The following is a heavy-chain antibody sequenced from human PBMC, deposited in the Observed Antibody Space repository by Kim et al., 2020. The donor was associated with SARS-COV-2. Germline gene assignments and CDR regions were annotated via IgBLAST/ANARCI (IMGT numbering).Heavy chain of an antibody. V-gene: IGHV1-46*01. CDR3: ARDRVATTFFDY. D-gene: IGHD5-12*01. Sequence: SYAQTCQGRVTMTRDTSTSTVYMELSSLRSEDTAVYYCARDRVATTFFDYWGQGTLVTVSS. J-gene: IGHJ4*02.